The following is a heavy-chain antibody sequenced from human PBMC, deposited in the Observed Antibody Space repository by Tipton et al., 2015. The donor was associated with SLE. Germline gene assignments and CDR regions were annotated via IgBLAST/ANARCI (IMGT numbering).Heavy chain of an antibody. Sequence: SLRLSCAASGFTCEDYAMHWVRRAPGKGLEWVSGIRWNSGSIGYADSVKGRFTISRDNAKNSLYLQMNSLRAEDTALYYCAKDRYSSGWYYFDYWGQGTLVTVSS. V-gene: IGHV3-9*01. J-gene: IGHJ4*02. CDR3: AKDRYSSGWYYFDY. CDR1: GFTCEDYA. D-gene: IGHD6-19*01. CDR2: IRWNSGSI.